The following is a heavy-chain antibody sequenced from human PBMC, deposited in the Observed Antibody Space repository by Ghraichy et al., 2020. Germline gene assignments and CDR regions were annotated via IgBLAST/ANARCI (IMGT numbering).Heavy chain of an antibody. D-gene: IGHD1-26*01. CDR3: ARDPGRWEPPDY. Sequence: ETLSLTCAASGFIVSSNYMSWVRQAPGRGLEWVSVIYSGGSTYYADSVKGRFTISRDNSKNTLYLQMNSLRAEDTAVYYCARDPGRWEPPDYWGQGTLVTVAP. CDR2: IYSGGST. V-gene: IGHV3-53*01. CDR1: GFIVSSNY. J-gene: IGHJ4*02.